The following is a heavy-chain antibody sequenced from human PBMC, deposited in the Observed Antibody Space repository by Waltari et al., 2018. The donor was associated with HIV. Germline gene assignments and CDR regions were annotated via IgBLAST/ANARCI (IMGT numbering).Heavy chain of an antibody. D-gene: IGHD3-9*01. J-gene: IGHJ5*02. CDR2: INPKSGGT. CDR3: AGMYYDFLTGYLNWFDP. CDR1: GYTFTGYY. V-gene: IGHV1-2*06. Sequence: QVQLVQSGAEVKRPGASVKVSCKASGYTFTGYYIQWVRQAPGQGLEWMGRINPKSGGTNYAQKFQGRVTMTRDTSIGTAYMELRSLRSDGTAVYYCAGMYYDFLTGYLNWFDPWGQGTLVTVSS.